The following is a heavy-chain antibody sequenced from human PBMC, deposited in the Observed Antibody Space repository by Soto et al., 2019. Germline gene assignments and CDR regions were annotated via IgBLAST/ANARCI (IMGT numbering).Heavy chain of an antibody. J-gene: IGHJ4*02. CDR1: GFTFDGYA. V-gene: IGHV3-23*01. D-gene: IGHD3-10*01. CDR3: AKAREVTLVRVPSSY. Sequence: GGSLRLSCAASGFTFDGYAMSWVRQAPGKGLQWVSTIGGSGDGTYYADSVKGRFTISRDNSKNTLYLQMNSLRAEDTAVYYCAKAREVTLVRVPSSYWGQGALVTVSS. CDR2: IGGSGDGT.